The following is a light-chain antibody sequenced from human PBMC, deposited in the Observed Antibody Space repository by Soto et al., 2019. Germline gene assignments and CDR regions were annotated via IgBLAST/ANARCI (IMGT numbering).Light chain of an antibody. Sequence: DIQMTQSPSSLSASVGDRVTITCRASRGISNYLAWYQQKPGKVPKVLIYAASTLPSGVPSRFSGSGSGTDFTLTISSLQPEDGATYYCKNYNTPPLTFGRGTKVEIK. J-gene: IGKJ1*01. CDR2: AAS. CDR3: KNYNTPPLT. CDR1: RGISNY. V-gene: IGKV1-27*01.